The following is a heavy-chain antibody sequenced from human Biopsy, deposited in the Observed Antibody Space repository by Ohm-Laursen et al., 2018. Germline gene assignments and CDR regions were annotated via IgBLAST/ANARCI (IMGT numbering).Heavy chain of an antibody. D-gene: IGHD3-9*01. CDR2: ITTDSGRI. V-gene: IGHV3-23*01. CDR3: ARHLRYNDY. CDR1: GFTLSDG. Sequence: ETLSLTCAASGFTLSDGMTWVRQAPGKGLEWVSSITTDSGRIFYADSVRGRFTISRDNSKNTLYLQMNSLRAEDTAEYYCARHLRYNDYWGQGTLVTVSS. J-gene: IGHJ4*02.